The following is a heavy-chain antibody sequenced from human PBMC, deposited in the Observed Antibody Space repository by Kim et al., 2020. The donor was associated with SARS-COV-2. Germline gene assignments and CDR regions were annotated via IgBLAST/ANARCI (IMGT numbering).Heavy chain of an antibody. Sequence: GGSLRLSCAASGFTFSSYAMHWVRQAPGKGLEWVAVISYDGSNKYYADSVKGRFTISRDNSKNTLYLQMNSPRAEDTAVYYCARGGILTGYPMDYWGQGTLVTVSS. V-gene: IGHV3-30*04. CDR3: ARGGILTGYPMDY. J-gene: IGHJ4*02. CDR1: GFTFSSYA. D-gene: IGHD3-9*01. CDR2: ISYDGSNK.